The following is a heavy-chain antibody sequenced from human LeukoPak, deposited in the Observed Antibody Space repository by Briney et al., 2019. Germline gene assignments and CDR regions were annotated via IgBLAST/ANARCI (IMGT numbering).Heavy chain of an antibody. J-gene: IGHJ3*02. CDR1: GFTFSSYA. D-gene: IGHD2-2*03. CDR2: ISDDGSNK. CDR3: ARVDDLGAFDI. V-gene: IGHV3-30*04. Sequence: GGSLRLSCAASGFTFSSYAMHWVRQAPGKGLEWVAVISDDGSNKYYADSVKGRFTISRDNSKNTLYLQMNSLRAEDTAVYYCARVDDLGAFDIWGQGTMVTVSS.